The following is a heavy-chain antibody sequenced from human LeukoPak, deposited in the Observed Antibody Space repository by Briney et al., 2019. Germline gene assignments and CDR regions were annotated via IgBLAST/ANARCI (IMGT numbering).Heavy chain of an antibody. Sequence: GGSLRLSCAASGFTFDDYAMHWVRQAPGKGLEWVSAISGSGGSTYYADSVKGRFTISRDNSKNTLYLQMNSLRAEDTAVYYCAKLSSARGYSYWGQGTLVTVSS. CDR2: ISGSGGST. CDR3: AKLSSARGYSY. V-gene: IGHV3-23*01. D-gene: IGHD5-18*01. CDR1: GFTFDDYA. J-gene: IGHJ4*02.